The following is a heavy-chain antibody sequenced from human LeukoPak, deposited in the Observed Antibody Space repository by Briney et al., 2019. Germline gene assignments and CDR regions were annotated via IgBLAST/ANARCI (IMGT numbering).Heavy chain of an antibody. D-gene: IGHD3-22*01. J-gene: IGHJ4*02. CDR2: INPNSSGT. CDR1: GYTFTGYY. CDR3: ARTYYYDSSGYFFEEPSAY. V-gene: IGHV1-2*02. Sequence: GASVKVSCKASGYTFTGYYMHWVRQAPGQGLEWMGWINPNSSGTNYAQKFQGRVTMTRDTSISTAYMELSRLRSDDTAVYYCARTYYYDSSGYFFEEPSAYWGQGTLVTVSS.